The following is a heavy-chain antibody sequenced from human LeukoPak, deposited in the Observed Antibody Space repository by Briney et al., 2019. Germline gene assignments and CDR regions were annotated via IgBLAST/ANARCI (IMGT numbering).Heavy chain of an antibody. CDR1: GGSISTSFYY. J-gene: IGHJ4*02. CDR3: AGLGRYSYDPTRAGFDY. CDR2: IYYSGST. V-gene: IGHV4-39*07. Sequence: PSETLSLTCTVSGGSISTSFYYWGWIRQPPGKGLEWIGTIYYSGSTYYNPSLKSRVTISVDTSKNQFSLKLSSVTAADTAVYYCAGLGRYSYDPTRAGFDYWGQGTLVTVSS. D-gene: IGHD5-18*01.